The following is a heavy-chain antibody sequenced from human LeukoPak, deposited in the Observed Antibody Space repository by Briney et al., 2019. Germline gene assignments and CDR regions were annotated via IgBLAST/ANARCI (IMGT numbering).Heavy chain of an antibody. Sequence: SETLSLTCSVSGDSINSGDSSWSWIRQPPGKGLEWIGYIYHSGSTYYNPSLKSRVTISVDRSKNHFSLKLTSVTAADTAVYYYARLRRDRGYYGMDVWGQGTTVTVSS. J-gene: IGHJ6*02. D-gene: IGHD4-17*01. CDR2: IYHSGST. CDR1: GDSINSGDSS. CDR3: ARLRRDRGYYGMDV. V-gene: IGHV4-30-2*01.